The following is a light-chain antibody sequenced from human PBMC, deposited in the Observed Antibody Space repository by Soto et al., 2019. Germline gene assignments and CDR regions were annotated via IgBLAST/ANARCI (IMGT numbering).Light chain of an antibody. Sequence: QSVLTQPPSASGTPGQRVTISCSGSSSNIGSNTVNWYQQLPGTAPKLLIYSNNQRPSGVPDRFSGSKSGTSASLAISGLQSEDEADYYCAAWDASLNAWVFGTGTKLTVL. CDR2: SNN. CDR3: AAWDASLNAWV. V-gene: IGLV1-44*01. CDR1: SSNIGSNT. J-gene: IGLJ1*01.